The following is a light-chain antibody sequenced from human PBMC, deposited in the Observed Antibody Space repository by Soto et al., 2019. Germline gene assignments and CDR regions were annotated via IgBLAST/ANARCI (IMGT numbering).Light chain of an antibody. V-gene: IGKV3-11*01. CDR1: QSVSSY. Sequence: EIVLTQSPATLSLSPGERATLSCRASQSVSSYLAWYQQKPGQAPRLLIYEASTRATGIPARFSGRGSGTDFTLTISSLEPEDFAVYYCQQRTNWPPWTFGQGTKVEIK. CDR2: EAS. J-gene: IGKJ1*01. CDR3: QQRTNWPPWT.